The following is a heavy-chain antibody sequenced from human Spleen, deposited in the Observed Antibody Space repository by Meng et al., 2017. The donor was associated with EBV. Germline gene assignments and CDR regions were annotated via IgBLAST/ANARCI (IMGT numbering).Heavy chain of an antibody. CDR3: ASESGRGYTPDY. CDR1: GGTFNTYA. D-gene: IGHD3-10*01. CDR2: LIPMFGEP. J-gene: IGHJ4*02. Sequence: QEEWGQSGAEVNKPGSSVKVYCKTSGGTFNTYAISCVRQAPGQGLEWMGGLIPMFGEPNYAQKFEARVTITADESTRTHYMEMSSLTSEDTAVYYCASESGRGYTPDYWGQGTLVTVSS. V-gene: IGHV1-69*01.